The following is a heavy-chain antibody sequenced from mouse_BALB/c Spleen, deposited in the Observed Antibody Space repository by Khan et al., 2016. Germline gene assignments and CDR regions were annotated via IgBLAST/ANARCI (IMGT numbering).Heavy chain of an antibody. D-gene: IGHD1-2*01. CDR1: GYSITSGYG. J-gene: IGHJ2*01. CDR2: ISYSGST. Sequence: EVELVESGPGLVKPSQSLSLTCTVTGYSITSGYGWNWIRQFPGNKLEWMGYISYSGSTHYNPSLKSRISITRDTSKNQFFLQWNSVTTEDRATYYCARTARIKYWGQGTTLTVSS. CDR3: ARTARIKY. V-gene: IGHV3-2*02.